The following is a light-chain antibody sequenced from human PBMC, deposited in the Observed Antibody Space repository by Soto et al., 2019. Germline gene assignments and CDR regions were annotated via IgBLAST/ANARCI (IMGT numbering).Light chain of an antibody. CDR3: SSYTGSSTVV. CDR1: SSDLGGYNY. J-gene: IGLJ2*01. Sequence: SALTQPASVSGSPGQSITISCTGTSSDLGGYNYVSWYQQHPGKAPKLMIYHVNARPSGVSNRFSGSKSDNTASLTISGLQAEDEADYYCSSYTGSSTVVFGGGTKLTVL. CDR2: HVN. V-gene: IGLV2-14*03.